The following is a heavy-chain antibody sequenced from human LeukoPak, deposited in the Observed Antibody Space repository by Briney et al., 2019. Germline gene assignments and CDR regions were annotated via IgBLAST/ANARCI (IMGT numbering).Heavy chain of an antibody. D-gene: IGHD2-2*01. CDR1: GGSISSYY. CDR2: INHSGST. J-gene: IGHJ6*02. Sequence: PSETLSLTCTVSGGSISSYYWNWIRQPPGKGLEWIGEINHSGSTNYNPSLKSRVTISVDTSKNQFSLKLSSVTAADTAVYYCRVVVPAASRNYYGMDVWGQGTTVTVSS. CDR3: RVVVPAASRNYYGMDV. V-gene: IGHV4-34*01.